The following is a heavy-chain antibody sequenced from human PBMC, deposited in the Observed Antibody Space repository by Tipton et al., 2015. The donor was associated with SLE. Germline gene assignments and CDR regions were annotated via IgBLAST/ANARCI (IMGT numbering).Heavy chain of an antibody. J-gene: IGHJ6*02. CDR3: ARDADYGEDYYYGMDA. D-gene: IGHD4-17*01. CDR1: GYSITSGYF. V-gene: IGHV4-38-2*02. CDR2: VYHSGST. Sequence: PGLVKPSETLSLSCGVSGYSITSGYFGAWIRQPPGKGLEWIGTVYHSGSTYYNPSLQSRVTISVDTSRNQFSLRLSSVTAADTTVYYCARDADYGEDYYYGMDAWGQGTTVTVSS.